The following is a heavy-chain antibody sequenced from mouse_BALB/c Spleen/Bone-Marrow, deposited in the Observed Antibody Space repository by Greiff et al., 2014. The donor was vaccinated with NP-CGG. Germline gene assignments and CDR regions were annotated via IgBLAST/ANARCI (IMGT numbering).Heavy chain of an antibody. CDR1: GFNIKDTY. Sequence: VQLQQPGAELVKPGASVKLSCTASGFNIKDTYMHWVKQRPEQGLEWIGRIDPANGNTKYDPKFQGKATITADTSSNTAYLQLSSLTSEDTAVYYCAPYYYGISQFAYWGQGTLVTVSA. CDR3: APYYYGISQFAY. CDR2: IDPANGNT. V-gene: IGHV14-3*02. D-gene: IGHD1-1*01. J-gene: IGHJ3*01.